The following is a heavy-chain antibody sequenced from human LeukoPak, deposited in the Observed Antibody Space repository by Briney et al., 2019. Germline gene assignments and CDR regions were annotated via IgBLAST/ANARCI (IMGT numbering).Heavy chain of an antibody. CDR1: GGTFSSYA. J-gene: IGHJ4*02. D-gene: IGHD7-27*01. CDR3: AGTTGDGLNYFDY. V-gene: IGHV1-69*13. CDR2: IIPIFGTA. Sequence: ASVKVSCKASGGTFSSYAISWVRRAPGQGLEWMGGIIPIFGTANYAQKFQGRVTITADESTSTAYMELSSLRSEDTAVYYCAGTTGDGLNYFDYWGQGTLVTVSS.